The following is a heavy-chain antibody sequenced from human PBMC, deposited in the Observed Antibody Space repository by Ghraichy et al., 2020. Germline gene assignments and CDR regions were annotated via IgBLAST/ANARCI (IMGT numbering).Heavy chain of an antibody. CDR1: GFTFSTYR. CDR2: IKKDGSEK. Sequence: GGSLRLSCATSGFTFSTYRMSWVRQAPGKGLEWASHIKKDGSEKHYVDSVKGRFTISRDNAKNSLYLQMNSLRAEDTAVYYCARDRSGATYDYWGQGTLVTVSS. CDR3: ARDRSGATYDY. V-gene: IGHV3-7*01. J-gene: IGHJ4*02. D-gene: IGHD4/OR15-4a*01.